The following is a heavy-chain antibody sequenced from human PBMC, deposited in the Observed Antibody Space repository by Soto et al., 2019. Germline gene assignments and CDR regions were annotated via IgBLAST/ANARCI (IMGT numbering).Heavy chain of an antibody. CDR1: GFTFSSYW. CDR2: INSDGSST. Sequence: EVQLVESGGGLVQPGGSLRLSCAASGFTFSSYWMHWVRQAPGKGLVWVSRINSDGSSTSYADSVKGRFTISRDNAKNTLYLQMNSLRAEDTAVYYCARELEPWQVGDGPGTPYNDYWGQGTLVTVSS. V-gene: IGHV3-74*01. D-gene: IGHD1-26*01. CDR3: ARELEPWQVGDGPGTPYNDY. J-gene: IGHJ4*02.